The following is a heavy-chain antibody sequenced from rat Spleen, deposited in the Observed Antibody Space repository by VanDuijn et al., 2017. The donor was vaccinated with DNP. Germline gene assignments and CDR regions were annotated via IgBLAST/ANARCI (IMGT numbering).Heavy chain of an antibody. CDR3: ARAGWHGWLAY. V-gene: IGHV4-2*01. J-gene: IGHJ3*01. D-gene: IGHD1-11*01. CDR1: GFTFSSYW. CDR2: INKDSSTI. Sequence: EVQLVETGGGLVQPGRSLKLSCVASGFTFSSYWMGWVRQAPGKGLEWIGEINKDSSTINYTPSLKDKFTISRDNDQNTLYLQMSKLGSEDTAIYYCARAGWHGWLAYWGQGTLVTVSS.